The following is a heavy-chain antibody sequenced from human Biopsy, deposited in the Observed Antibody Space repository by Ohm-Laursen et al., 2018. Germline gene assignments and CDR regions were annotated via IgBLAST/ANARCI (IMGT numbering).Heavy chain of an antibody. Sequence: SLRLSCAASRFIFKSYGMHWVRQAPGKGLEWVALIWYDGSDQYYADSVKGRFTISRDNSKNTVYLQMNSLRAEDTAVYYCARDRREHYQFDSWGQGTRVTVSS. CDR1: RFIFKSYG. D-gene: IGHD1-26*01. CDR3: ARDRREHYQFDS. V-gene: IGHV3-33*01. J-gene: IGHJ4*02. CDR2: IWYDGSDQ.